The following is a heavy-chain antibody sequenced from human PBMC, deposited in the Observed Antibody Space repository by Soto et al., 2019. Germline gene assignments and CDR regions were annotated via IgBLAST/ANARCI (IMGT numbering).Heavy chain of an antibody. CDR3: ARHRRGITIFGVVPMYV. Sequence: SLELSCAASVFNLCSYALHWVRPAPGKGLEWVAVISYDGSNKYYADSVKGRFTISRDNSKNTLYLQMNSLRAEDTAVYYCARHRRGITIFGVVPMYVWGQGTTVTVS. CDR2: ISYDGSNK. D-gene: IGHD3-3*01. CDR1: VFNLCSYA. J-gene: IGHJ6*02. V-gene: IGHV3-30-3*01.